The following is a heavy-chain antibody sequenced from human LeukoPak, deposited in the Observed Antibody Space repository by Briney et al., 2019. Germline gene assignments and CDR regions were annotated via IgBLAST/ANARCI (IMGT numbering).Heavy chain of an antibody. CDR3: ARHGWWDYYYYMDV. Sequence: SETLSLTCTVSGDSISSSSSYWGWIRQPPGKGLEWVGNIYHSGSTYYNPSLKSRVTISIDTSKKQSSLKLSSVTAADTAVYYCARHGWWDYYYYMDVWGKGTTVTVSS. D-gene: IGHD6-19*01. V-gene: IGHV4-39*01. CDR2: IYHSGST. J-gene: IGHJ6*03. CDR1: GDSISSSSSY.